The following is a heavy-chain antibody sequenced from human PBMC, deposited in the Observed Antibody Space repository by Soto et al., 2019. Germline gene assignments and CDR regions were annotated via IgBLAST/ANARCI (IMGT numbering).Heavy chain of an antibody. CDR1: GFTFSGFD. V-gene: IGHV3-13*01. CDR3: ARGQEVGAHFFDS. J-gene: IGHJ4*02. Sequence: GGSLRLSCEASGFTFSGFDMHWVRQPTGKGLEWASAIGTAGDTYYAVSVKGRFTISRDNAKNSLSLQMNSLRAGDTAVYFRARGQEVGAHFFDSWGQGTQVTVSS. CDR2: IGTAGDT. D-gene: IGHD2-15*01.